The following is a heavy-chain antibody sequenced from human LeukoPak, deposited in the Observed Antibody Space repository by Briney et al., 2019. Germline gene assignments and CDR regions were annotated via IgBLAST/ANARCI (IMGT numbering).Heavy chain of an antibody. D-gene: IGHD5-18*01. CDR2: MNPNTGNT. V-gene: IGHV1-8*01. J-gene: IGHJ4*02. Sequence: ASVKVSCKASGYTFISYDLNWVRQVPGQGLEWMGWMNPNTGNTGYAQKFQGRVTITRNTSISTAFMELSSLRSEDTAVYYCASDTHYSYGLKLTFFDYWGQGTLVTVSS. CDR1: GYTFISYD. CDR3: ASDTHYSYGLKLTFFDY.